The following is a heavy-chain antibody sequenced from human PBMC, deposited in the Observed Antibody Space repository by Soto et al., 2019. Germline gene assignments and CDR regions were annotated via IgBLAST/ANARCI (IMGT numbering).Heavy chain of an antibody. Sequence: SETLSLTCAVSGGSISSGGYSWSWIRQPPGKGLEWIGYIYHSGSTYYNPSLKSRVTISVDRSKNQFSLKLSSVTAADTAVYYCASCHYYDSSGDYPLFDYWGQGTLVTVSS. D-gene: IGHD3-22*01. CDR1: GGSISSGGYS. J-gene: IGHJ4*02. CDR2: IYHSGST. V-gene: IGHV4-30-2*01. CDR3: ASCHYYDSSGDYPLFDY.